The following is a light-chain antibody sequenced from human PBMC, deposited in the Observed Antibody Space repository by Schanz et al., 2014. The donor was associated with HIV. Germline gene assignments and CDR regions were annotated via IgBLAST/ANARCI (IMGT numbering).Light chain of an antibody. Sequence: EIVLTQSPGTLSLSPGERASLSCRASHIVNNRYFAWYKQEHGQPPRLLIYGASIRATGVPDRFSGSGSGTYFTLTISSLQSEDFAVYYCQQYSSSPRTFGQGTKVEI. CDR1: HIVNNRY. CDR2: GAS. V-gene: IGKV3-20*01. J-gene: IGKJ1*01. CDR3: QQYSSSPRT.